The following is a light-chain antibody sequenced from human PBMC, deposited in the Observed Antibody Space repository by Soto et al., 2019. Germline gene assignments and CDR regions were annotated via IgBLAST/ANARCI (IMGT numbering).Light chain of an antibody. CDR2: GAS. J-gene: IGKJ5*01. CDR3: QQYKNWPPIT. CDR1: QSVSTK. V-gene: IGKV3-15*01. Sequence: EIVMTQSPATLSVSTGERAALSCRASQSVSTKLAWYKQKPGQAPRLLIYGASTRATGIPARFSGSGSGTEFTLTISSLQSEDFALYYCQQYKNWPPITFGQGTRLEI.